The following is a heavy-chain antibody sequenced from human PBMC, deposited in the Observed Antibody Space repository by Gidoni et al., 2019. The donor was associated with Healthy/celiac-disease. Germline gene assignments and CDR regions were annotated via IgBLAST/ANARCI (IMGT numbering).Heavy chain of an antibody. J-gene: IGHJ4*02. CDR3: ARALYYYDSSGYQAYFDY. Sequence: QVQLVRSGAEVKKPGASVKVSCKASGYTLPSYYMHWVRQAPGQGLEWMGIINPSGGSTSYAQKFQGRVNMTRDTSMSTVYMELSSLRSEDTAVYYCARALYYYDSSGYQAYFDYWGQGTLVTVSS. CDR1: GYTLPSYY. V-gene: IGHV1-46*03. D-gene: IGHD3-22*01. CDR2: INPSGGST.